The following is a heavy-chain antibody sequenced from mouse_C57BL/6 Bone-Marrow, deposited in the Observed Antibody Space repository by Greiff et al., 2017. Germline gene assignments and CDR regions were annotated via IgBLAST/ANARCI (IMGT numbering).Heavy chain of an antibody. CDR2: ISYDGSN. D-gene: IGHD1-1*01. CDR1: GYSITSGYY. V-gene: IGHV3-6*01. J-gene: IGHJ2*01. CDR3: ASSYSGSSYDYFDY. Sequence: VQLQQSGPGLVKPSQSLSLTCSVTGYSITSGYYWNWIRQFPGNKLEWMGYISYDGSNNYNPSLKNRISITRDTSKNQFFLKLNSVTTEDTSTYYCASSYSGSSYDYFDYWGQGTTLTVSS.